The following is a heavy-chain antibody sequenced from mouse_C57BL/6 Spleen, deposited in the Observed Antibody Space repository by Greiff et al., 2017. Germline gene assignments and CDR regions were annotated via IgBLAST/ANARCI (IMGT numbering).Heavy chain of an antibody. CDR1: GFNIKDYY. J-gene: IGHJ2*01. CDR2: IDPEDGDT. Sequence: VQLQQSGAELVKPGASVKLSCTASGFNIKDYYMHWVKQRTEQGLEWIGRIDPEDGDTKYAPKFQGKATITADTSSNTAYLQLSSLTSEDTAVYYCARWDGNYYFDYWGQGTTLTVSS. V-gene: IGHV14-2*01. D-gene: IGHD2-1*01. CDR3: ARWDGNYYFDY.